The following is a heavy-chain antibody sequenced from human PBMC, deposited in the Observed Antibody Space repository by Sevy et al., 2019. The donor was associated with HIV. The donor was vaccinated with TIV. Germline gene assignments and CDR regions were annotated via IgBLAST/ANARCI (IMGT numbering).Heavy chain of an antibody. CDR2: ISNSGNTI. CDR3: AREVSSSRGDLDN. CDR1: GFTFNDYY. J-gene: IGHJ4*02. V-gene: IGHV3-11*01. D-gene: IGHD6-13*01. Sequence: GGSLRLSCAASGFTFNDYYMTWIRQAPGKGLDWVSYISNSGNTIKYADSVKGRFTISRDNAKNSLYLQMNSLRAEDTAVYYCAREVSSSRGDLDNWGQGTLVTVSS.